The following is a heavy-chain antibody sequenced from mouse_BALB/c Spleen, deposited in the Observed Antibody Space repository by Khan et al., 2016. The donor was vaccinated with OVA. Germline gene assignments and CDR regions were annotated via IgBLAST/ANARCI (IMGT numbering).Heavy chain of an antibody. CDR1: GFTFNSYG. V-gene: IGHV5-17*02. D-gene: IGHD1-1*01. J-gene: IGHJ2*01. CDR2: ISGDSNTI. CDR3: ATSYFYGYYFDY. Sequence: EVQGVESGGGLVQPGGSRKLSCAASGFTFNSYGMHWVRQAPEKGLEWVAYISGDSNTIYYTDPVKGRFTISRDNPKNTLFLQMTSLMSEDTAMYYCATSYFYGYYFDYWGPGTTLTVS.